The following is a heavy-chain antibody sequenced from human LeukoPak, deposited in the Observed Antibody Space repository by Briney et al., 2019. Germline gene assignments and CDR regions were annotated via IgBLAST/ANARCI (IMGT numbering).Heavy chain of an antibody. V-gene: IGHV4-39*07. D-gene: IGHD1-26*01. CDR2: IYYSGST. J-gene: IGHJ3*02. Sequence: PSETLSLTCTVSGDSLSSGNYYWGWIRQPPGKGLEWIGNIYYSGSTYYNPSLKSRVSISVDTSKNQFSLKVSSVTAADTAVYYCARDRPTRRQWELKGAWTFDIWGQGTMVTVSS. CDR1: GDSLSSGNYY. CDR3: ARDRPTRRQWELKGAWTFDI.